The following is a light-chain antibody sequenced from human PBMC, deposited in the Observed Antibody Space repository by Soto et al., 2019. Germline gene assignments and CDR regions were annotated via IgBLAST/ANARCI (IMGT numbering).Light chain of an antibody. Sequence: EIVVTQSPATLSVSPGERATLSCRASQSVSSNLAWYQQKPGQAPRLLINSASTRATGIPARFSGSGSGTKFSLTISSLQSEDFAVYYCQQYSDWPPTFGQGTKVDIK. CDR1: QSVSSN. CDR2: SAS. J-gene: IGKJ1*01. CDR3: QQYSDWPPT. V-gene: IGKV3-15*01.